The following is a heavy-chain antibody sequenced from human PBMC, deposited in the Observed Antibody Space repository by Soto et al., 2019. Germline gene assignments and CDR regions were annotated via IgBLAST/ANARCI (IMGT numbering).Heavy chain of an antibody. Sequence: PGGSLRLSCAASGFTFSSYAMSWVRQAPGKGLEWVSAISGSGGSTYYADSVKGRFTISRDNSKYTLYLQMNSLRAEDTAVYYCAKMAYYYGSGSYPLDYWGQGTLVTVSS. J-gene: IGHJ4*02. D-gene: IGHD3-10*01. V-gene: IGHV3-23*01. CDR1: GFTFSSYA. CDR2: ISGSGGST. CDR3: AKMAYYYGSGSYPLDY.